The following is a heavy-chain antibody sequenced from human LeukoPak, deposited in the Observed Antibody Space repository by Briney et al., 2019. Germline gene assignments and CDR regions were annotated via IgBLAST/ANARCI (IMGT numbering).Heavy chain of an antibody. CDR1: GFTFSSYA. D-gene: IGHD3-10*01. CDR2: ISYDGSNK. V-gene: IGHV3-30-3*01. Sequence: GGSLRLSCAASGFTFSSYAMHWVRQAPGKGLEWVAVISYDGSNKYYADSVKGRFTISRDNSKNTLYLQMNSLRAEDTAVYYCARFPMVRGVIGAFDIWGQGTMVTVSS. CDR3: ARFPMVRGVIGAFDI. J-gene: IGHJ3*02.